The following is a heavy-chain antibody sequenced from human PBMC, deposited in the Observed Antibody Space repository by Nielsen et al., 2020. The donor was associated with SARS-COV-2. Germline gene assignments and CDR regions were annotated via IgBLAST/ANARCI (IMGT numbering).Heavy chain of an antibody. CDR1: GYTFSSYG. CDR3: AKDSGSSSWYSTGGVYFDY. CDR2: ISYDGSNK. Sequence: SCKASGYTFSSYGMHWVRQAPGKGLEWVAVISYDGSNKYYADSVKGRFTISRDNSKNTLYLQMNSLRAEDTAVYYCAKDSGSSSWYSTGGVYFDYWGQGTLVTVSS. J-gene: IGHJ4*02. D-gene: IGHD6-13*01. V-gene: IGHV3-30*18.